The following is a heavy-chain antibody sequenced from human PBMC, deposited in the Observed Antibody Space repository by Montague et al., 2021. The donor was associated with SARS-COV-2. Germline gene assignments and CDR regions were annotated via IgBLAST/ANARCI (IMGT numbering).Heavy chain of an antibody. Sequence: SETLSLTCAVYGGSYSGYYWSWTRQTPGKGLEWIGEINHSGSTNYNPSLKSRVTISVDTSKNQFSLKLSSVTAADTAVYYCARVRAVPAAMRIFSLGRSYYGMDVWGQGTTVTVSS. CDR1: GGSYSGYY. CDR2: INHSGST. J-gene: IGHJ6*01. D-gene: IGHD2-2*01. V-gene: IGHV4-34*01. CDR3: ARVRAVPAAMRIFSLGRSYYGMDV.